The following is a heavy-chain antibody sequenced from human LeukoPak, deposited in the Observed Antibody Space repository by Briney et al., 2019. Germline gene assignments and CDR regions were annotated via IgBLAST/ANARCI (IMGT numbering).Heavy chain of an antibody. J-gene: IGHJ4*02. V-gene: IGHV1-69*05. D-gene: IGHD4-23*01. CDR1: GGTFSSYA. CDR2: IIPIFGTA. CDR3: ASIMGYGGNGGARY. Sequence: SVKVSCKASGGTFSSYAISWVRQAPGQGLEWMGGIIPIFGTANYAQKFQGRVTITTDESTSTAYTELSSLRSEDTAVYYCASIMGYGGNGGARYWGQGTLVTVSS.